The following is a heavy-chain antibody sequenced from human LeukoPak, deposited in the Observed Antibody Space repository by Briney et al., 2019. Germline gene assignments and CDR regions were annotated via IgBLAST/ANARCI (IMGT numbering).Heavy chain of an antibody. J-gene: IGHJ4*02. V-gene: IGHV3-21*01. Sequence: GGSLRLSCAASGFTFSSYGMNWVCQAPGKGLEWVSSISSSSSYIYYADSVKGRFTISRDNAKNSLYLQMNSLRAEDTAVYYCARERSAAGTPFEDYWGQGTLVTVSS. CDR1: GFTFSSYG. CDR3: ARERSAAGTPFEDY. D-gene: IGHD6-13*01. CDR2: ISSSSSYI.